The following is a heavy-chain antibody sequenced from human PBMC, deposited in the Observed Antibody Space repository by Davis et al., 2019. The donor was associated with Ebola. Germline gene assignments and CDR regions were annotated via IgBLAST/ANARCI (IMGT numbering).Heavy chain of an antibody. CDR2: IYYRGSS. CDR1: GASISSYY. D-gene: IGHD4-23*01. CDR3: ARHLSYGGNPGKYYFDY. Sequence: MPGGSLRLSCTVSGASISSYYWSWIRQPPGKGLEWIGYIYYRGSSNYNPSLKSRVTISVATSKNQFSLKLSSVTAADTAVYYCARHLSYGGNPGKYYFDYWGQGTLVTVSS. J-gene: IGHJ4*02. V-gene: IGHV4-59*08.